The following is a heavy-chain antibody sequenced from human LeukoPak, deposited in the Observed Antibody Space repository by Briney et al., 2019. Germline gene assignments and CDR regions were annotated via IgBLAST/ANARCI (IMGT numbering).Heavy chain of an antibody. D-gene: IGHD6-19*01. CDR2: MNPNSGNT. CDR3: ARRAVAGVDAFDI. V-gene: IGHV1-8*03. Sequence: ASVKVSCKASGYTFTSYDINWVRQATGQGLEWMGWMNPNSGNTGYAQKFQGRVTITSNTSISTAYMELSSLRSEDTAVYYCARRAVAGVDAFDIWGQGTMVTVSS. CDR1: GYTFTSYD. J-gene: IGHJ3*02.